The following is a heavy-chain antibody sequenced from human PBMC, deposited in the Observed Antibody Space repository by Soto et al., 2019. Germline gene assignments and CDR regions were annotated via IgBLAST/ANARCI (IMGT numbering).Heavy chain of an antibody. Sequence: GGSLRLSCAASGFTFDDYAMHWVRQAPGKGLEWVSGISWNSGSIGYADSVKGRFTISRDNAKNTLYLQMNSLRAEDTAVYYCARVKCSSTSCYDPSYYYLMAVSAKRTKVTVS. J-gene: IGHJ6*03. V-gene: IGHV3-9*01. CDR2: ISWNSGSI. D-gene: IGHD2-2*01. CDR3: ARVKCSSTSCYDPSYYYLMAV. CDR1: GFTFDDYA.